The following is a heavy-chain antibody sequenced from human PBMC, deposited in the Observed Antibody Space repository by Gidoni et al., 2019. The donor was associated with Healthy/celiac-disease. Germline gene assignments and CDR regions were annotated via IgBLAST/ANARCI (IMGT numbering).Heavy chain of an antibody. V-gene: IGHV3-30*04. D-gene: IGHD3-16*02. Sequence: QVQLVESGGGVVQPGRSLRLSCAASGFTFSSYAMHWVRQAPVKGLEWVAVISYDGSNKYYADSVKGRFTISRDNSKNTLYLQMNSLRAEDTAVYYCASDYVWGSYRSLFDYWGQGTLVTVSS. CDR1: GFTFSSYA. CDR2: ISYDGSNK. J-gene: IGHJ4*02. CDR3: ASDYVWGSYRSLFDY.